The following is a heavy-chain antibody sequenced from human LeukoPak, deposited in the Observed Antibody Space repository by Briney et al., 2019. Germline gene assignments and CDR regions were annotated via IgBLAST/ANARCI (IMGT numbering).Heavy chain of an antibody. J-gene: IGHJ3*02. Sequence: SQTLSLTCAISGDSVSSNSAAWNWIRQSPSRGLEWLGRTYYRSKWYNDYAVSVKSRITTNPDTSKNQFSLQLNSVTPEDTAVYYCAREERARETMIVVVMFEAFDIWGQGTMVTVSS. CDR1: GDSVSSNSAA. CDR2: TYYRSKWYN. D-gene: IGHD3-22*01. CDR3: AREERARETMIVVVMFEAFDI. V-gene: IGHV6-1*01.